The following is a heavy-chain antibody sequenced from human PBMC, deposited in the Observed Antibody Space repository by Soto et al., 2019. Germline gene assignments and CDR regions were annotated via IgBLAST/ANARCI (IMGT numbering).Heavy chain of an antibody. D-gene: IGHD3-16*02. V-gene: IGHV3-48*03. Sequence: GGSLRLSCTTSGFTFGDYAMNWVRQAPGKGLEWVSYISSSGSTIYYADSVKGRFTISRDNAKNSLYLQMNSLRAEDTAVYYCARWGQYYDYVWGSYRYLDYWGQGTLVTVSS. J-gene: IGHJ4*02. CDR1: GFTFGDYA. CDR2: ISSSGSTI. CDR3: ARWGQYYDYVWGSYRYLDY.